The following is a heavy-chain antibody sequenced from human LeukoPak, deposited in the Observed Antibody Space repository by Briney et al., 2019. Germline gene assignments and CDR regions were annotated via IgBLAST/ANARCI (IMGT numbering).Heavy chain of an antibody. D-gene: IGHD3-22*01. Sequence: PGRSLRLSCATSGFSFGGYALTWVRQAPGKGLEWVGSIRSKAYGATTEYAASVKGRFTISRDDSKSIAYLQMNSLKTEDTAVYYCTRDPYYYDSSGHEWPDPWGQGTLVTVSS. J-gene: IGHJ5*02. CDR1: GFSFGGYA. V-gene: IGHV3-49*04. CDR3: TRDPYYYDSSGHEWPDP. CDR2: IRSKAYGATT.